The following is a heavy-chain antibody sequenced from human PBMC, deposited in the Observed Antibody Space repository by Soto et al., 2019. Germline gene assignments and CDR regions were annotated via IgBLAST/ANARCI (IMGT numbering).Heavy chain of an antibody. J-gene: IGHJ4*02. V-gene: IGHV5-10-1*01. Sequence: GESLKISCQAFEYSFRIYWISWVRQKPGAGLEWMGRVDPNDSFATYSPSFEGHVSISVDKSTSIVYLQWRSLRASDTATYYCARHQSGSGNSNFDFWGQGTPVTVSS. D-gene: IGHD3-10*01. CDR3: ARHQSGSGNSNFDF. CDR1: EYSFRIYW. CDR2: VDPNDSFA.